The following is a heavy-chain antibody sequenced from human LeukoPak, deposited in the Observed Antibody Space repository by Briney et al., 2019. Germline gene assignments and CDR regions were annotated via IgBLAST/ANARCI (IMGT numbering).Heavy chain of an antibody. CDR3: AKDQGVVVVAATGVDY. J-gene: IGHJ4*02. V-gene: IGHV3-30*02. D-gene: IGHD2-15*01. Sequence: GGFLRLSCAASGFTFSSYGMHWVRQAPGKGREGVAFIRYDGSNKYYADSVKGRFTIHRDNDKNTLYLQMNSVRDEDTAVYYRAKDQGVVVVAATGVDYWGQGTLVTVSS. CDR2: IRYDGSNK. CDR1: GFTFSSYG.